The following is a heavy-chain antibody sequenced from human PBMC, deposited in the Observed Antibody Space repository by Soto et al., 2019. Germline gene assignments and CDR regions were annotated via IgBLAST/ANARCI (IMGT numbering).Heavy chain of an antibody. CDR3: TTDLITYYDSSGYYYFDY. J-gene: IGHJ4*02. Sequence: GGSLRLSCAASGFTFSNACMSWVRQAPGKGLEWVARIKSKSDGSITEYAAHVKGRFTISRDDSKNKLYLQMNSLKTEDTAVYYGTTDLITYYDSSGYYYFDYWGQGTLVTVSS. CDR2: IKSKSDGSIT. V-gene: IGHV3-15*01. CDR1: GFTFSNAC. D-gene: IGHD3-22*01.